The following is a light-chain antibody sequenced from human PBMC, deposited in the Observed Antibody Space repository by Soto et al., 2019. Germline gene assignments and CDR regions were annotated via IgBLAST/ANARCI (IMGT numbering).Light chain of an antibody. CDR2: EVS. V-gene: IGKV2D-29*02. J-gene: IGKJ5*01. CDR3: MQSTQLPPT. Sequence: DIVMTQSPLSLPVTPGEPASISCRSSQSLLGSNGYNYLDWYLQKPGQSPQLLIYEVSTRVSGVPDRFSGSGSGTDFTLEISRVETDDVGIYYCMQSTQLPPTFGQGTRLEIK. CDR1: QSLLGSNGYNY.